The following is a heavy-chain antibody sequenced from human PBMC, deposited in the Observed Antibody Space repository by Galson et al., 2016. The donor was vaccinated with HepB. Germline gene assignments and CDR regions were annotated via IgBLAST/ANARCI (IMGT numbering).Heavy chain of an antibody. CDR1: GGSLSGYY. Sequence: SETLSLTCGVYGGSLSGYYWSWVRQSPGQGLAWIGAIHPSGSPNYNPSFKSRVTMSGDTSKNQFSLMLTSVTAADTAVYYCARLRDGYEPFDGFYIWGQGTKVTVSS. CDR3: ARLRDGYEPFDGFYI. J-gene: IGHJ3*02. D-gene: IGHD5-24*01. CDR2: IHPSGSP. V-gene: IGHV4-34*01.